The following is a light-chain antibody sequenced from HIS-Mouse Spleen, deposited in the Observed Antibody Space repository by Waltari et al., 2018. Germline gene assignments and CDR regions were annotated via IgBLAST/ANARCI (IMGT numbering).Light chain of an antibody. CDR2: EDS. V-gene: IGLV3-10*01. CDR3: YSTDSSGNHRV. CDR1: AWPNKY. Sequence: SYELTQPPSVSVSPGQTASITCAGDAWPNKYAYSYQQKSGQAPVLVIYEDSKRPSGTPERFSGSSSGTMATLTISGAQVEDEADYYCYSTDSSGNHRVFGGGTKLTVL. J-gene: IGLJ2*01.